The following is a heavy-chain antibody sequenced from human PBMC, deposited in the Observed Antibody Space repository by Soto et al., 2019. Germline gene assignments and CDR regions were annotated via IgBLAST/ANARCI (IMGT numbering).Heavy chain of an antibody. CDR3: AKDVCSGSTTSCYTRLDL. D-gene: IGHD2-2*02. V-gene: IGHV3-43D*04. CDR1: EFTFYDYA. J-gene: IGHJ5*02. Sequence: PGGSLRLSCAASEFTFYDYAIRFVRQSPFKCLEWVSLISWDGSRTYYADSVRGRFIVSRDSNKNSLYLQMSGLRVEDTALYYCAKDVCSGSTTSCYTRLDLWGQGALVTVSS. CDR2: ISWDGSRT.